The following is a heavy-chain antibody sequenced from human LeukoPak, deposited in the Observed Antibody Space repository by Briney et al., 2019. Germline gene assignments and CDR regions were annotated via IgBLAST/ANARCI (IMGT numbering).Heavy chain of an antibody. Sequence: PGGSLRLSCAASGFTFSSYAMSWVRQAPGKGLEWVSAISGSGGSTYYADSVKGRFTISRDNSKNTLYLQMNSLRAEDTAVYYCAREGPRSPGSQNCYFDYWGQGTLVTVSS. J-gene: IGHJ4*02. CDR1: GFTFSSYA. V-gene: IGHV3-23*01. D-gene: IGHD1-1*01. CDR2: ISGSGGST. CDR3: AREGPRSPGSQNCYFDY.